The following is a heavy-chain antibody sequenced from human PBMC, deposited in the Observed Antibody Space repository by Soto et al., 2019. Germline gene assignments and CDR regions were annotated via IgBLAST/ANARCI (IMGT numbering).Heavy chain of an antibody. J-gene: IGHJ4*02. CDR1: GFTFSSYG. Sequence: VQLLESGGGSVQPGGSLRLSCAASGFTFSSYGMHWVRQAPGKGLEWVAVISYDGSNKYYADSVKGRFTISRDNSKNTLYLQMNSLRAEDTAVYYCAKLTVIDYWGQGTLVTVSS. CDR3: AKLTVIDY. V-gene: IGHV3-30*18. CDR2: ISYDGSNK. D-gene: IGHD4-4*01.